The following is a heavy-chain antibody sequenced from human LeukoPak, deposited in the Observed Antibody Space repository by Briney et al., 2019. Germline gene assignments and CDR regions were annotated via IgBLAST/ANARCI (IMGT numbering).Heavy chain of an antibody. Sequence: PSETLSLTCSVSGGPIRSSIYYWGWIRPPPGKGVEWRGSIYYSGRIYYNPSLKSRVTISVDTSKNQFPLKLSSVTAADTAVYYCARGGWLRYLAWLTSYNWFDPWGQGTLVTVSS. CDR1: GGPIRSSIYY. V-gene: IGHV4-39*06. CDR2: IYYSGRI. J-gene: IGHJ5*02. D-gene: IGHD3-9*01. CDR3: ARGGWLRYLAWLTSYNWFDP.